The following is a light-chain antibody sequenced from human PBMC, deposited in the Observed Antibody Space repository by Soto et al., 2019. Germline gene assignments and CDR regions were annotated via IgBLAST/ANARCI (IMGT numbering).Light chain of an antibody. CDR3: QQYNDWPT. CDR1: QSVSSSY. Sequence: EIVLTQSPGTLSLSPVERATLSCSASQSVSSSYLAWYQQKPGQAPRLLIYGASSRATGIPARFSGSGSGTEFTLTISSLQSEDFALYYCQQYNDWPTFGQGTKVDIK. J-gene: IGKJ1*01. V-gene: IGKV3D-15*01. CDR2: GAS.